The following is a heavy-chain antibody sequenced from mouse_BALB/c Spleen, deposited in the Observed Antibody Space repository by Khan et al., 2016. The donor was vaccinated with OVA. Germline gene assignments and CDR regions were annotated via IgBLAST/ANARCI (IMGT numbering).Heavy chain of an antibody. D-gene: IGHD2-3*01. J-gene: IGHJ3*01. CDR3: ARDGYSPWFAY. CDR1: GFNIKDYY. CDR2: IDPENGDT. Sequence: MQLEESGAELVRPGALVKLSCKASGFNIKDYYMHWVKQRPEQGLVWIGRIDPENGDTIYDPKFQGKASITSDTSSNTAYLQLSSLPSEDTAVYYCARDGYSPWFAYWGQGTLVTVSA. V-gene: IGHV14-1*02.